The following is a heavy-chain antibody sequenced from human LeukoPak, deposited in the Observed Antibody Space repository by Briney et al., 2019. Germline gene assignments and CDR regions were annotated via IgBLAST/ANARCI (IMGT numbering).Heavy chain of an antibody. Sequence: PWETLSLTCTVSGGSISSYYWSWIRQPPGKGLVWIGYINYSGSTNYNPSLKSRVTISVDTSKNQFSLKLSSVTAADTAVYYCASSLKAGGLGYWGQGTLVTVSS. D-gene: IGHD3-16*01. CDR2: INYSGST. J-gene: IGHJ4*02. CDR3: ASSLKAGGLGY. V-gene: IGHV4-59*01. CDR1: GGSISSYY.